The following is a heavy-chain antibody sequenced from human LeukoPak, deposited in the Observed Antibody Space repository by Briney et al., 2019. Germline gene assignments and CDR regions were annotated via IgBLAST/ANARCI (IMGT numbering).Heavy chain of an antibody. CDR2: ISSSGSTI. J-gene: IGHJ6*02. CDR1: GFTFSDYY. V-gene: IGHV3-11*01. D-gene: IGHD5-18*01. Sequence: PGGSLRLSCAASGFTFSDYYVSWIRQAPGKGLEWVSYISSSGSTIYYADSVKGRFTISRDNAKNSLYLQMNSLRAEDTAVYYCARDGPLEAMVVYYYYYYGMDVWGQGTTVTVSS. CDR3: ARDGPLEAMVVYYYYYYGMDV.